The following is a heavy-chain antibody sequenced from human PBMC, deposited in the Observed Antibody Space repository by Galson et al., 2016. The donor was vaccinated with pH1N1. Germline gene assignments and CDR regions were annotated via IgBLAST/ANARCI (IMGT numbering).Heavy chain of an antibody. J-gene: IGHJ4*02. CDR3: AKGGYCSGGSCYDVLGY. CDR2: MNPNNDNT. CDR1: GYTFTDYD. V-gene: IGHV1-8*01. D-gene: IGHD2-15*01. Sequence: SCKASGYTFTDYDINWVRQGTGQGLEWMGWMNPNNDNTGYAQKFQGRVTMTRNTSISTAYMALSSLRSEDTAVYYCAKGGYCSGGSCYDVLGYWGQGTLVTVS.